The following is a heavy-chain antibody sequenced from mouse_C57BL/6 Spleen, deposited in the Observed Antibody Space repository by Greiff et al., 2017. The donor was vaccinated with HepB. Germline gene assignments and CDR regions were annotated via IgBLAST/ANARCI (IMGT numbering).Heavy chain of an antibody. V-gene: IGHV1-69*01. CDR1: GYTFTSYW. CDR3: ARGGYYGGYAMDY. D-gene: IGHD2-3*01. J-gene: IGHJ4*01. CDR2: IDPSDSYT. Sequence: VQLQQPGAELVMPGASVKLSCKASGYTFTSYWMHWVKQRPGQGLEWIGEIDPSDSYTNYNQKFKGKSTLTVDKSSSTAYMQLSSLTSEDSAVYYCARGGYYGGYAMDYWGQGTSVTVSS.